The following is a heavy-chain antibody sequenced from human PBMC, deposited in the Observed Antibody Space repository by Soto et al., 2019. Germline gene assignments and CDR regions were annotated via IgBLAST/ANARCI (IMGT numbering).Heavy chain of an antibody. CDR1: GLPFSSNA. CDR2: ISGSDGST. D-gene: IGHD2-2*01. J-gene: IGHJ4*02. Sequence: EVQLLESGGGLVQPGGSLRLSCAASGLPFSSNAMSWVRQAPGKGLEWVSGISGSDGSTYYADSVKGRFTISRDNSKNTLYLQMNSLRAEDTAVYYCAKDSSYPAAEPDYWGQGTLVTVSS. V-gene: IGHV3-23*01. CDR3: AKDSSYPAAEPDY.